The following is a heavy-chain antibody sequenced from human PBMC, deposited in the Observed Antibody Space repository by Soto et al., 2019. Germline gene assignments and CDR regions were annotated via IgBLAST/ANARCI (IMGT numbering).Heavy chain of an antibody. Sequence: EVQLVESGGDLVQPGGSLRLSCAASGFTLSSHWMHWVRQVPGKGLVWVARVNSDGATTSYADAVKGRFTISRDNAKNTLFLLMDGLSTEDTSTYYCAREAGYCIRTSGYRRAFDLWGQGTMGTVSP. CDR2: VNSDGATT. D-gene: IGHD2-2*01. CDR3: AREAGYCIRTSGYRRAFDL. J-gene: IGHJ3*01. CDR1: GFTLSSHW. V-gene: IGHV3-74*01.